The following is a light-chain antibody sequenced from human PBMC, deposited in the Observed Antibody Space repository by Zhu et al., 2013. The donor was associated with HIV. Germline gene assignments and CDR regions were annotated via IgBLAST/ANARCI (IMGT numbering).Light chain of an antibody. J-gene: IGKJ5*01. CDR1: QTVLYRSSNKNY. CDR2: WAS. V-gene: IGKV4-1*01. Sequence: DIVMTQSPDSLAVSLGERATINCKSSQTVLYRSSNKNYLAWYQQKPGQPPKLLISWASTRESGVPDRFSGSGSGTDFTLTISSLQAEDVAVYYCQQYYSPITFGQGTRLETK. CDR3: QQYYSPIT.